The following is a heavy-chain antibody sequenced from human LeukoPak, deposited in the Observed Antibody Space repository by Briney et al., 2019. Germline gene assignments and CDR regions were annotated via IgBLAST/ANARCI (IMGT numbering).Heavy chain of an antibody. V-gene: IGHV4-59*01. CDR3: ARGGIAVAPFTFDC. J-gene: IGHJ4*02. D-gene: IGHD6-19*01. CDR2: IYYSGST. Sequence: SETLSLTCTVSGGSISSYYWSWIRQPPGKGLEWIGYIYYSGSTNYNPSLKSRVTISVDTSKNQFSLKLSSVTAADTAVYYCARGGIAVAPFTFDCWGQGTLVTVSS. CDR1: GGSISSYY.